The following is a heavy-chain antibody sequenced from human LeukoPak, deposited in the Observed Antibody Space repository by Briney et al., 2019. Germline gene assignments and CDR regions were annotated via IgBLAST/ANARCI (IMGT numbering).Heavy chain of an antibody. CDR1: GFNSVDYA. Sequence: SLRHSCAASGFNSVDYAMHWVRQAPGKGLEWVAGIGWNTASVGYAGSAAARSTISRDNAKNSLFLEMNSLRADDTALYYCAKDMDPWIPTGRGMYVRGEGTTVTVSS. CDR2: IGWNTASV. D-gene: IGHD5-18*01. J-gene: IGHJ6*03. V-gene: IGHV3-9*02. CDR3: AKDMDPWIPTGRGMYV.